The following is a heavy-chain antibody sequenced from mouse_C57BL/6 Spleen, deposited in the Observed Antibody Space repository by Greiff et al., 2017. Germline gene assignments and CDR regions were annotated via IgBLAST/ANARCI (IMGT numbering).Heavy chain of an antibody. CDR1: GFNIKDYY. D-gene: IGHD1-3*01. CDR3: TTLYHIQAKDY. Sequence: VQLQQSGAELVRPGASVKLSCTASGFNIKDYYMHWVKQRPEQGLEWIGRIDPEDGDTEYAPKFPGKATMTADTSSNTACLQLSSLTSEDTAVYYCTTLYHIQAKDYWGQGTSVTVSS. J-gene: IGHJ4*01. V-gene: IGHV14-1*01. CDR2: IDPEDGDT.